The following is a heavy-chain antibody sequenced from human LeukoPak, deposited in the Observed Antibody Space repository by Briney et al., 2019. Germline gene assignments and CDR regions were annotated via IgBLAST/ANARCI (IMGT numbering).Heavy chain of an antibody. CDR2: IYSGGST. V-gene: IGHV3-53*01. D-gene: IGHD1/OR15-1a*01. CDR3: ARESLEQYGDYFDY. CDR1: GFTVSSHY. Sequence: GGSLRLSCAASGFTVSSHYMSCVRQAPGKGLEWVSVIYSGGSTYYADSVKGRFTISRDNSKNTLYLQMNSLRAEDTAVYYCARESLEQYGDYFDYWGQGTLVTVSS. J-gene: IGHJ4*02.